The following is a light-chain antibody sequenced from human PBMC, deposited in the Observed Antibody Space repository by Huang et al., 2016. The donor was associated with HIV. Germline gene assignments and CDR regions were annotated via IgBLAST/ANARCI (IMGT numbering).Light chain of an antibody. V-gene: IGKV1-39*01. CDR1: QNINTF. CDR2: TAS. Sequence: DIHMTQSPSSLSASVGDRVTITCRASQNINTFLNWYQRKPGKAPNLLIYTASNLQSGVPSRFRGSGSGTDFTLTISSLQPEDFATYYCQQSYSPRYTFGQGTTLDIK. J-gene: IGKJ2*01. CDR3: QQSYSPRYT.